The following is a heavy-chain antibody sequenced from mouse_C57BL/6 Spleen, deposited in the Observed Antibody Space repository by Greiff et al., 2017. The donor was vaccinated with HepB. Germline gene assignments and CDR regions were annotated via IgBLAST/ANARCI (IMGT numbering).Heavy chain of an antibody. Sequence: VQLQQSGAELVRPGASVTLSCKASGYTFTDYEMHWVKQTPVHGLEWIGAIDPETGGTAYNQKFKGKAILTADKSSSTAYMELRSLTSEDSAVYYCTLPYYYGSSPLYFDVWGTGTTVTVSS. D-gene: IGHD1-1*01. CDR1: GYTFTDYE. CDR3: TLPYYYGSSPLYFDV. V-gene: IGHV1-15*01. J-gene: IGHJ1*03. CDR2: IDPETGGT.